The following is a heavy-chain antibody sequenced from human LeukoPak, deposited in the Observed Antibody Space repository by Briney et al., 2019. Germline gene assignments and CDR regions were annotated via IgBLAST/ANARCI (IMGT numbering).Heavy chain of an antibody. CDR2: INHSGST. D-gene: IGHD3-10*01. Sequence: SETLSLTCAVYGGSFSGYYWSWIRQPPGKGLEWIGEINHSGSTNYNPSLKSRVTIPVDTSKNQFSLKLSSVTAADTAVYYCARGRNYYGSGSYRYFDYWGQGTLVTVSS. CDR1: GGSFSGYY. J-gene: IGHJ4*02. CDR3: ARGRNYYGSGSYRYFDY. V-gene: IGHV4-34*01.